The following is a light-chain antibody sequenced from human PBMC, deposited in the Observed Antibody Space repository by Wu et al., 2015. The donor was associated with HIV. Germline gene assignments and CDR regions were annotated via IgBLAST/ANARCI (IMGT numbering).Light chain of an antibody. CDR1: QSVNTF. V-gene: IGKV3-11*01. CDR2: DAS. Sequence: EIVLTQSPVTLSLSPGETATLSCRASQSVNTFLSWYQQRPGQTPRLLIYDASNRATGIPARFSGSGSGTGFTLTISSLEPEDFAVYYCQQHSGWPHAFGGGTKVEIK. J-gene: IGKJ4*01. CDR3: QQHSGWPHA.